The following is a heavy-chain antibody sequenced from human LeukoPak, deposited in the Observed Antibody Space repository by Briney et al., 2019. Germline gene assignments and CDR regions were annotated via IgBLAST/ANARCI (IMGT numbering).Heavy chain of an antibody. D-gene: IGHD6-6*01. CDR3: AREQLVGSRYFEY. Sequence: PSQTLSLTCTVSGGSISGGDFYWSWIRQSPGRGLEWIGYIYYSGSTYYNPSLKSRVTISVDTSKNQFSLNLSSVTAADTAMYYCAREQLVGSRYFEYWGQGTLVTVSS. CDR2: IYYSGST. J-gene: IGHJ4*02. V-gene: IGHV4-30-4*01. CDR1: GGSISGGDFY.